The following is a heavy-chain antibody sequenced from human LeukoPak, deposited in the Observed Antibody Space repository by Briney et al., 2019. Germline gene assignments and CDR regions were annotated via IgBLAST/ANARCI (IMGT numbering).Heavy chain of an antibody. D-gene: IGHD6-6*01. V-gene: IGHV4-34*01. Sequence: SETLSLTCAVYGGSFSGYYWSWIRQPPGKGLEWIGEINHSGSTNYNPSLKSRVTISVDTSKNQFSLKLSSVIAADTAVYYCARGEYSSSSVWFDPWGQGTLVTVSS. CDR3: ARGEYSSSSVWFDP. CDR2: INHSGST. J-gene: IGHJ5*02. CDR1: GGSFSGYY.